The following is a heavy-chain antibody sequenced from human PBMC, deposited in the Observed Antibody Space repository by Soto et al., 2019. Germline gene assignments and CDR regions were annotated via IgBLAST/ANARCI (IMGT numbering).Heavy chain of an antibody. CDR2: SRTDTGGT. CDR3: ARILSAEVGALEY. D-gene: IGHD1-26*01. J-gene: IGHJ4*02. Sequence: QGQLVQSGAEGKKPGASVKVSCKASGYTFTDYHSHWVRQAPGQGLEWMGWSRTDTGGTSYAQEFLGKVTTTRDTSFSTDYMELTRLRSDDTDVYYCARILSAEVGALEYWGQGTLVTVSS. CDR1: GYTFTDYH. V-gene: IGHV1-2*02.